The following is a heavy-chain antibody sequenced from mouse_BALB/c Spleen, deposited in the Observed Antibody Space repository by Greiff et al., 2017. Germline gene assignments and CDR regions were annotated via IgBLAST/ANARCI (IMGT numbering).Heavy chain of an antibody. CDR2: ISSGSSTI. Sequence: EVKVVESGGGLVQPGGSRKLSCAASGFTFSSFGMHWVRQAPEKGLEWVAYISSGSSTIYYADTVKGRFTISRDNPKNTLFLQMTSLRSEDTAMYYCAREGARSAWFAYWGQGTLVTVSA. CDR3: AREGARSAWFAY. V-gene: IGHV5-17*02. CDR1: GFTFSSFG. J-gene: IGHJ3*01. D-gene: IGHD3-1*01.